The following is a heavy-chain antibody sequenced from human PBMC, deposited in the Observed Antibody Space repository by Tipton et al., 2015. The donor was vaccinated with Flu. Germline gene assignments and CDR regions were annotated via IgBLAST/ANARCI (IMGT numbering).Heavy chain of an antibody. D-gene: IGHD4-17*01. CDR1: GYSLTSYE. CDR3: ARKEENGAYVYFDY. V-gene: IGHV1-18*01. CDR2: ISGYNGNT. Sequence: QLVQSGAEVKKPGASVKLSCKASGYSLTSYEITWVRQAPGQGLELVGWISGYNGNTKYTQKFQGRVTMTADTPTTTAFMELTSLTSADTAMYYCARKEENGAYVYFDYWGQGTLVTVSS. J-gene: IGHJ4*02.